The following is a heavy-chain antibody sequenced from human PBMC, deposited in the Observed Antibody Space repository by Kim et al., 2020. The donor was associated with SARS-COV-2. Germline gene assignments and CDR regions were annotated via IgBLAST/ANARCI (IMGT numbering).Heavy chain of an antibody. V-gene: IGHV3-21*01. D-gene: IGHD3-9*01. Sequence: GGSLRLSCAASGFTFSSYSMNWVRQAPGKGLEWVSSISSSSSYIYYADSVKGRFTISRDNAKNSLYLQMNSLRAEDTAVYYCARDPAYYDILTGYYLLDSWGQGTLVTVSS. CDR1: GFTFSSYS. CDR2: ISSSSSYI. J-gene: IGHJ4*02. CDR3: ARDPAYYDILTGYYLLDS.